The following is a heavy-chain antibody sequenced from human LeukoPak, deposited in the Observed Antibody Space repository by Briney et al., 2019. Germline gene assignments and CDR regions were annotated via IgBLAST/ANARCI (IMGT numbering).Heavy chain of an antibody. CDR3: VRQYSYDSSAYYPCDY. D-gene: IGHD3-22*01. J-gene: IGHJ4*02. V-gene: IGHV3-74*01. CDR2: INSDGTST. Sequence: GGSLRLSCAASGFTFSSYWMHWVRQAPGKGLVWVSRINSDGTSTTYADSVKGRFTISRDNCKNTLYLQMNSLRAEDTAMYYCVRQYSYDSSAYYPCDYWGQGTLVTVSS. CDR1: GFTFSSYW.